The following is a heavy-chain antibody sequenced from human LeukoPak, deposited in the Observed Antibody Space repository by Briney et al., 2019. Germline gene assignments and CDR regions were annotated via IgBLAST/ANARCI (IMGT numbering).Heavy chain of an antibody. V-gene: IGHV4-59*01. CDR2: IYYSGST. D-gene: IGHD1-20*01. J-gene: IGHJ6*02. CDR3: ARDQSTYNWNLGRRYYYGMDV. CDR1: GGSISSYY. Sequence: PSETLSLTCTVSGGSISSYYWSWLRQPPGEGLEWVGYIYYSGSTNYNPSLKIRVTISVATSNNQFSLKLSSVTAADTAVYYCARDQSTYNWNLGRRYYYGMDVWGQGTAVTVSS.